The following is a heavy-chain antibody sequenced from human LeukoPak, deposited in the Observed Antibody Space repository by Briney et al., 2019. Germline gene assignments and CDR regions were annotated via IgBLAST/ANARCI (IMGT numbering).Heavy chain of an antibody. J-gene: IGHJ1*01. V-gene: IGHV4-34*01. CDR1: GGSFSGYY. CDR3: ARGWYYDFWSGYYRTPGEYFQH. CDR2: INHSGST. D-gene: IGHD3-3*01. Sequence: SETLSLTCAVYGGSFSGYYWSWIRQPPGKGLEWIGEINHSGSTNYNPSLKSRVTISVDTSKNQFSLKLSSVTAADTAVYYCARGWYYDFWSGYYRTPGEYFQHRGQGTLVTVSS.